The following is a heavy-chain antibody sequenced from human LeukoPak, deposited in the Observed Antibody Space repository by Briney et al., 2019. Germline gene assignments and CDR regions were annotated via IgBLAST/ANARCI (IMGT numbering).Heavy chain of an antibody. CDR1: GYTFTGDY. D-gene: IGHD2-2*01. V-gene: IGHV1-2*02. CDR2: INPNSGGT. Sequence: ATVKVSCKASGYTFTGDYMYRGRQAPGQGLEWMGWINPNSGGTNYAQKFQGRVTMTRDTSISTAYMELSRLRSDDTAVYYCARDIVVVPAAPIGGYFDYWGQGTLVTVSS. J-gene: IGHJ4*02. CDR3: ARDIVVVPAAPIGGYFDY.